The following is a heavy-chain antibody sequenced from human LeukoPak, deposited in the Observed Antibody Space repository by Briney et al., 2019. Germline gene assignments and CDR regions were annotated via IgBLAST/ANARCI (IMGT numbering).Heavy chain of an antibody. CDR2: IYHSGST. D-gene: IGHD3-22*01. Sequence: SETLSLTCTVSGYSISSGYYWGWIRQPPGKGLEWIGSIYHSGSTYYNPSLKSRVTISVDTSKNQFSLKLSSVTAADTALYFCARESPQGFYDKTGHYSDKYYYMDVWGKGTTVTVSS. J-gene: IGHJ6*03. CDR1: GYSISSGYY. V-gene: IGHV4-38-2*02. CDR3: ARESPQGFYDKTGHYSDKYYYMDV.